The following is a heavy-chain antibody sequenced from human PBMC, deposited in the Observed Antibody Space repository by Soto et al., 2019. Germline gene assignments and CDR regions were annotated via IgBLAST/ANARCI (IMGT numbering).Heavy chain of an antibody. CDR2: ISYDGKNK. D-gene: IGHD6-19*01. Sequence: QVQLVESGGGVVQPGRSLRLSCAASGFTFSSYGMHWVRQAPGKGLEWVTFISYDGKNKYYADSVKGRFTISRDNSKNTLYLQMNGLRAEDTAVYYCARDARGGWSPHNGFDPWGQGTLVTVSS. V-gene: IGHV3-30*03. J-gene: IGHJ5*02. CDR1: GFTFSSYG. CDR3: ARDARGGWSPHNGFDP.